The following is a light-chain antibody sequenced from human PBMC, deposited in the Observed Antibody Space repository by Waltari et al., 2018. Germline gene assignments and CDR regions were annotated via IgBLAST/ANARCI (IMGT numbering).Light chain of an antibody. CDR3: QQYYSSPIS. J-gene: IGKJ5*01. CDR2: WAS. CDR1: RSVLYNSNNKNY. V-gene: IGKV4-1*01. Sequence: EIVMTQSPDPLAVSLGERAAIHCKSSRSVLYNSNNKNYLAWYQQKPRQPPKLLINWASSRESGVPDRFSGSGSGTDFTLTISSLQAEDVAVYYCQQYYSSPISFGQGTRLEIK.